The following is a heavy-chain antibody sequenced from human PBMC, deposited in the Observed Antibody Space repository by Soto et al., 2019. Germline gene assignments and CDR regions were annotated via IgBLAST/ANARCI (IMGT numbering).Heavy chain of an antibody. CDR1: GCTFSSYA. CDR2: IIPIFGTA. J-gene: IGHJ3*02. Sequence: ASLKVSCKASGCTFSSYAISWVRQARGQGLEWMGGIIPIFGTANYAQKFQGRVTITADESTSTAYMELSSLRSEDTAVYYCARGHDEYSYGYTDAFDIWGQVTMVTVSS. V-gene: IGHV1-69*13. D-gene: IGHD5-18*01. CDR3: ARGHDEYSYGYTDAFDI.